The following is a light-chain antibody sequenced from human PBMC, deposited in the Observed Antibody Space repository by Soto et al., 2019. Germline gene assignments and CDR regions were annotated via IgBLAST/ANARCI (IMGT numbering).Light chain of an antibody. CDR3: LVYDGGLVV. V-gene: IGLV7-43*01. J-gene: IGLJ2*01. Sequence: QAVVTQEPSLTVSPGGTVTLTCASSTGEVTSGYYANWFQQKPGQAPTALIFSTSNKHSWTTARFSGSLLGGKAALTLSGVQPEDEADYYCLVYDGGLVVLGGGTKLTVL. CDR2: STS. CDR1: TGEVTSGYY.